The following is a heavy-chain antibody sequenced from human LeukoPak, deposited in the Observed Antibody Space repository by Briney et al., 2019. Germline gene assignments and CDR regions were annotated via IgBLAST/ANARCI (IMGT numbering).Heavy chain of an antibody. J-gene: IGHJ6*02. D-gene: IGHD3-22*01. CDR3: ARSGNTTTVVIIDGMDV. Sequence: ASVKVSCKASGYTFTTYYMHWVRQAPGQGLEWMGWINPNSGGTNYAQKFQGRVTMTRDTSISTAYMELSRLRSDDTAVYYCARSGNTTTVVIIDGMDVWGQGTTVTVSS. CDR2: INPNSGGT. CDR1: GYTFTTYY. V-gene: IGHV1-2*02.